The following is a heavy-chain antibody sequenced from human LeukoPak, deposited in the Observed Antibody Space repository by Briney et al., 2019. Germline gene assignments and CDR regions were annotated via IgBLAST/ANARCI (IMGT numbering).Heavy chain of an antibody. CDR1: GGTINSYY. CDR2: IYYSGST. V-gene: IGHV4-59*12. Sequence: KPSETLSLTCTVYGGTINSYYWSWIRQPPGKGLEWIGEIYYSGSTNYNPSLKSRVTISLDTSKNQFSLKLSSVTAADTAVYYCASANEYDFWSGYYWDWGQGTLVTVSS. J-gene: IGHJ4*02. D-gene: IGHD3-3*01. CDR3: ASANEYDFWSGYYWD.